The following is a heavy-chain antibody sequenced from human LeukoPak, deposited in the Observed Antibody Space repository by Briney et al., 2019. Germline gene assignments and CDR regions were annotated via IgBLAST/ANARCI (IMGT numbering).Heavy chain of an antibody. J-gene: IGHJ6*04. D-gene: IGHD5-18*01. CDR3: ARDVDTAMVTYYYYGMDV. Sequence: GSSVKVSCKASGGTFSSYAISWVRQAPGQGLEWMGGIIPIFGTANYAQKFQGRVTITADKSTSTAYMELSSLRSEDTAVYYCARDVDTAMVTYYYYGMDVWGKGTTVTVSS. CDR2: IIPIFGTA. V-gene: IGHV1-69*06. CDR1: GGTFSSYA.